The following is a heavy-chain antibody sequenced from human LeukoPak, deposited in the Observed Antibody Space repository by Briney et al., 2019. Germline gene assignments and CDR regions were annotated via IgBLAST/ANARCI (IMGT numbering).Heavy chain of an antibody. J-gene: IGHJ4*02. D-gene: IGHD2-21*02. Sequence: SVKVSCKASGGTFSSYAISWVRQAPGQGLEWMGGIIPIFGTANHAQKFQGRVTITTDESTSTAYMELSSLRSEDTAVYYCARGSCGGDCFFDYWGQGTLVTVSS. CDR3: ARGSCGGDCFFDY. CDR2: IIPIFGTA. CDR1: GGTFSSYA. V-gene: IGHV1-69*05.